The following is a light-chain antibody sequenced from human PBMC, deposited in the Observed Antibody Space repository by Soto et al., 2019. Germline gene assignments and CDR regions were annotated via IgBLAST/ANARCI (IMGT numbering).Light chain of an antibody. CDR2: EGS. CDR3: CSYEGSSTCWV. Sequence: SALTQPASVSGSPGQSITISCTGTSSDVGSYNLVSWYQQHPGKAPKLMIYEGSKRPSGVSNRFSGSKSGNTASLTISGLQAEDEADYYCCSYEGSSTCWVFGGGTKLTVL. V-gene: IGLV2-23*01. J-gene: IGLJ3*02. CDR1: SSDVGSYNL.